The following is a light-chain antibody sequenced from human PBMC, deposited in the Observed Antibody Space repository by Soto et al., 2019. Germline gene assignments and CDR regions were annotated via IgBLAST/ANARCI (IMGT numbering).Light chain of an antibody. V-gene: IGKV3D-20*02. CDR2: GAS. CDR3: QQHSNWQIT. Sequence: EIVLTQSPGTLSLSPGERATLSCRASQSVSSSYLAWYQQKPGQAPRLLIYGASSRATGIPDRFSGSGSGTDFTLTISRLEPEDFAVYYCQQHSNWQITFGGGTKVEIK. CDR1: QSVSSSY. J-gene: IGKJ4*01.